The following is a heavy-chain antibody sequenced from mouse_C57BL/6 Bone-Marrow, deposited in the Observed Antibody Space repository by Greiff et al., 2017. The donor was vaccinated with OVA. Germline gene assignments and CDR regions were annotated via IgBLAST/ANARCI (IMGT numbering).Heavy chain of an antibody. V-gene: IGHV5-15*01. D-gene: IGHD1-1*02. Sequence: EVQVVESGGGLVQPGGSLKLSCAASGFTFSDYGMAWVRQAPRKGPEWVAFISNFAYSIYYADTVTGRYTISRENAKNTLYLELSSLRSEDTAMYYCARQGYGAWYFDVWGTGTTVTVSS. CDR2: ISNFAYSI. CDR1: GFTFSDYG. J-gene: IGHJ1*03. CDR3: ARQGYGAWYFDV.